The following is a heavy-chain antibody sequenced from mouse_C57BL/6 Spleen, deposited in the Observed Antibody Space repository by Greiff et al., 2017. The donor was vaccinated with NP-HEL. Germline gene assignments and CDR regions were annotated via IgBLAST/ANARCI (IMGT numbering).Heavy chain of an antibody. Sequence: SGAELAKPGASVKLSCKASGYTFTSYWMNWVKQRPGQGLEWIGYINPSSGYTKYNQKFKDKATLTADKSSSTAYMQLSSLTYEDSAVYYCARPRSVYYVGGAAWFAYWGQGTLVTVSA. CDR3: ARPRSVYYVGGAAWFAY. CDR1: GYTFTSYW. D-gene: IGHD1-1*01. V-gene: IGHV1-7*01. J-gene: IGHJ3*01. CDR2: INPSSGYT.